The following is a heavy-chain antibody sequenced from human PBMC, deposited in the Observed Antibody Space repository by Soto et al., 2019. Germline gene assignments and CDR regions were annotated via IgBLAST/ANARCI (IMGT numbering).Heavy chain of an antibody. J-gene: IGHJ6*02. CDR2: IYYSGST. CDR3: ARGSTSSYFHGLDV. Sequence: QVQLQESGPGLVKPSETLSLTCTVSGGSISPYSWSWIRQPPGKGLEWLGNIYYSGSTYYKPSLKSRLTISLDTSNNQLSLKLSSVIAVDTAVYYCARGSTSSYFHGLDVWGQGTTVTVSS. CDR1: GGSISPYS. V-gene: IGHV4-59*01. D-gene: IGHD2-2*01.